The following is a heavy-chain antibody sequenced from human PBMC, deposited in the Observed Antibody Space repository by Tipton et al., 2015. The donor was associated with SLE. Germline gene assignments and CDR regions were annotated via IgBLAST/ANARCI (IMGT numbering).Heavy chain of an antibody. V-gene: IGHV4-39*07. CDR3: ARGEMDVFDI. CDR1: GGSISSSSYY. CDR2: IYYSGST. Sequence: TLSLTCTVSGGSISSSSYYWGWIRQPPGKGLEWIGSIYYSGSTYYNPSLKSRVTISVDTSKNQFSLRLDSVTAADTALYYCARGEMDVFDIWGQGTVVSVSS. J-gene: IGHJ3*02.